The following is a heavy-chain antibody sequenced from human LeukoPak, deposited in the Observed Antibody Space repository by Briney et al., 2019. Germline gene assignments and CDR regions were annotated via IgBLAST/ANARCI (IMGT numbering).Heavy chain of an antibody. D-gene: IGHD3-16*02. Sequence: GGSLRLSCAASGFTLSNAWMSWVRQAPGKGLEWVGRIKSKTDGGTTDYAAPVKGRFTISRDDSKNTLYLQMNSLKTEDTAVYYCTTVHNRGYYYYMDVWGKGTTVTVSS. CDR3: TTVHNRGYYYYMDV. CDR1: GFTLSNAW. CDR2: IKSKTDGGTT. V-gene: IGHV3-15*01. J-gene: IGHJ6*03.